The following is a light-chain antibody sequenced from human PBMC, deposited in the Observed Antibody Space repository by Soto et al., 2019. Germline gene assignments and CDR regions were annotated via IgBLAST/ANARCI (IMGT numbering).Light chain of an antibody. Sequence: DIQMTQSPSTLSASVGDRVTITCRASQSISSWLAWYQQKPGKAPKLLIHKASSLESGVPSRFSGSGSWTEFTLTISSLQPDDFAAYDCQQYNSYPWTFGQGTKVEIK. CDR2: KAS. CDR1: QSISSW. J-gene: IGKJ1*01. V-gene: IGKV1-5*03. CDR3: QQYNSYPWT.